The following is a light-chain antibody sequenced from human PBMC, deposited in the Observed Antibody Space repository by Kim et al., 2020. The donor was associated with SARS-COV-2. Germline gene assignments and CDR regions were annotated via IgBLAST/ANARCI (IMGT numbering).Light chain of an antibody. Sequence: SYELTQPPSVSVAPGKTARITCGGNNIGRKSVHWYQQKPGQAPLLVIYFDSDRPSGIPERFSGSNSGNTTTLIISRVEVGDEADYYCQVWDSRSAHVVFGGGTQLTVL. CDR2: FDS. CDR3: QVWDSRSAHVV. V-gene: IGLV3-21*04. J-gene: IGLJ2*01. CDR1: NIGRKS.